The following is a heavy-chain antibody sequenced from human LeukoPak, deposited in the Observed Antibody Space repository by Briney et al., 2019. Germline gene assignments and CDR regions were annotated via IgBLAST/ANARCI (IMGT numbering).Heavy chain of an antibody. CDR1: GFTFNRFG. CDR2: IWYDGSNK. D-gene: IGHD2-21*02. V-gene: IGHV3-33*01. CDR3: ATSAHIEVGTAPPPDY. Sequence: GGSLRLSCATSGFTFNRFGMHWVRRAPGKGLEWVAVIWYDGSNKDYADSVKGRFTISGDNSKNTLYLQMSGLRAEDTAVYYCATSAHIEVGTAPPPDYWGQGTLVTVTS. J-gene: IGHJ4*02.